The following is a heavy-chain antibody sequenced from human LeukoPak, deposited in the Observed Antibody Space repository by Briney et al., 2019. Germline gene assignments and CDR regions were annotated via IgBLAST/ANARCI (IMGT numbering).Heavy chain of an antibody. D-gene: IGHD1-26*01. CDR3: ARGGREIYYYYYGMDV. V-gene: IGHV4-39*01. J-gene: IGHJ6*02. Sequence: SETLSLTCTVSGGSISSSSYYWGWIRQPPGKGLEWIGSIYYSGSTYYNPSLKSRVTISVDTSKNQFSLKLSSVTAADTAVYYCARGGREIYYYYYGMDVWGLGTTVTVSS. CDR2: IYYSGST. CDR1: GGSISSSSYY.